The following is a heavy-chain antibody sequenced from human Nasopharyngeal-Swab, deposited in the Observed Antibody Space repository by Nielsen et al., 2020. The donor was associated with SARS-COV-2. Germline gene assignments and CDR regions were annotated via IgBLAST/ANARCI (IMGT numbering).Heavy chain of an antibody. CDR3: ARDGYRSGWYPNWFDP. CDR2: IYYGGST. D-gene: IGHD6-19*01. CDR1: GGSISTSSYY. V-gene: IGHV4-39*07. J-gene: IGHJ5*02. Sequence: ESLKISCTVSGGSISTSSYYWGWIRQPPGKGLEWIGTIYYGGSTYYNPSLKSRITISIDTSKNQFSLKLSSVTAADTAVYYCARDGYRSGWYPNWFDPWGQGTLVTVSS.